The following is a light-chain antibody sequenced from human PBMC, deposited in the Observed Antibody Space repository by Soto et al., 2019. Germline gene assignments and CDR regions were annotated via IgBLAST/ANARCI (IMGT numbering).Light chain of an antibody. CDR1: QSISSH. Sequence: DIQMTQSPSSLSASVGDRATITCRASQSISSHLNWYQQKPGKAPKLLIYAASSLQSGVPSRFSGSGSGTDFSLTISSLQPEDFATYSCQHSHSTPLTFGGGTKVDIK. J-gene: IGKJ4*01. CDR2: AAS. CDR3: QHSHSTPLT. V-gene: IGKV1-39*01.